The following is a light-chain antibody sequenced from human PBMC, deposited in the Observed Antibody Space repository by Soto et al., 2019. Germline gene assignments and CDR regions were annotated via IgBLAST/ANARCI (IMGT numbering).Light chain of an antibody. J-gene: IGLJ7*01. V-gene: IGLV2-18*02. Sequence: QSVLTQPPSVSGSPGQSVTISCTGTSSDIGSFNRVSWYQQPPGTAPKLMIYDVNSRPSGVPDRFSGSKSANTASLTISGLQAEDEADYYCSSYPSSSTLVFGGGTQLTVL. CDR1: SSDIGSFNR. CDR2: DVN. CDR3: SSYPSSSTLV.